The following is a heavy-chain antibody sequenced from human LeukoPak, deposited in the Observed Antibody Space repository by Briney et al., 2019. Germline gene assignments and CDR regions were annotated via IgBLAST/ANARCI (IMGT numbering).Heavy chain of an antibody. V-gene: IGHV4-61*02. CDR2: IYTSGST. D-gene: IGHD2-15*01. Sequence: SQTLSLTCTVSGGSISSGSYYWSWIRQPAGKGLEWIGRIYTSGSTNYNPSLKSRVTISVDTSKNQFSLKLSSVTAADTAVYYCARDSDCSGGSCSFYYYYYMDVWDKGTTVTISS. CDR3: ARDSDCSGGSCSFYYYYYMDV. CDR1: GGSISSGSYY. J-gene: IGHJ6*03.